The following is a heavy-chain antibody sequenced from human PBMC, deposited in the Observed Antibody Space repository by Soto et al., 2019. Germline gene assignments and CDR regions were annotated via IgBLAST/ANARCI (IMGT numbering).Heavy chain of an antibody. Sequence: QVQLVQSGAEVKKPGASVKVSCKASGYTFTSYGISWVRQAPGQGLEWMGWISAYNGNTNYAQKHQGRVTMTTDTSTSTAYMELRSLRSDDTAVYYCARDESVLWFGEPGAYWGQGTLVTVSS. CDR2: ISAYNGNT. V-gene: IGHV1-18*01. CDR3: ARDESVLWFGEPGAY. CDR1: GYTFTSYG. J-gene: IGHJ4*02. D-gene: IGHD3-10*01.